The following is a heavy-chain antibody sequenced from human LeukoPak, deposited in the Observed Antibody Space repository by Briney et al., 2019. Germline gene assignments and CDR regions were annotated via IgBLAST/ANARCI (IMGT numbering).Heavy chain of an antibody. Sequence: GGSLRLSCVASGFTFSNYAMSWVRQAPGKGLEWVSGISGAGNNTYYVDSVKGRFTISRDNSKNTLYLQMDSLRAEDTAVYYCAKGYAAWGQLVRSCFDYWGQGTLVTVSS. D-gene: IGHD6-13*01. CDR2: ISGAGNNT. J-gene: IGHJ4*02. CDR1: GFTFSNYA. CDR3: AKGYAAWGQLVRSCFDY. V-gene: IGHV3-23*01.